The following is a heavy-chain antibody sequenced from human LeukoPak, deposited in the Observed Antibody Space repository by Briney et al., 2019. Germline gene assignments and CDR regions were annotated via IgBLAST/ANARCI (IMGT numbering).Heavy chain of an antibody. V-gene: IGHV3-7*01. CDR1: GFTFSSYW. Sequence: GGSLRLSCAASGFTFSSYWMSWVRQAPGKGLEWVANIKQDGSEKYYVDSVKGRFTISRDNAKNSLYLQMNSLRAEDTAVYYCAREIYYGSGSSPNDYWGQGTLVTVSS. J-gene: IGHJ4*02. D-gene: IGHD3-10*01. CDR3: AREIYYGSGSSPNDY. CDR2: IKQDGSEK.